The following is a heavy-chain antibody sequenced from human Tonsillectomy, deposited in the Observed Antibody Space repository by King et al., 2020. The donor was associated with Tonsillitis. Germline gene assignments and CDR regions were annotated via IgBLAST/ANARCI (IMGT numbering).Heavy chain of an antibody. D-gene: IGHD3-3*01. CDR2: SYYSGGT. CDR1: GGSIRSYY. J-gene: IGHJ3*02. V-gene: IGHV4-59*01. CDR3: ARHIGASRAFDI. Sequence: VQLQESGPGLVKPSETLSLTCTVSGGSIRSYYWSWIRQPPGNGLEWIGYSYYSGGTNYNPSLKSRVTISVDTSKNQFSLRLTSVTAADTAVYYCARHIGASRAFDIWGQGTMVTVSS.